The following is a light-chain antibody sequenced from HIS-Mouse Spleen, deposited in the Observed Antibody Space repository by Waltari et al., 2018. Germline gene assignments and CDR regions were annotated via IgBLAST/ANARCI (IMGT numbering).Light chain of an antibody. V-gene: IGLV3-10*01. CDR1: ALPKKY. CDR2: EDS. J-gene: IGLJ2*01. CDR3: YSTDSRGNHRV. Sequence: SYELTQPPSVSVSPGQTARITCSGDALPKKYAYWYQQKSGQAPVLVIYEDSKRPSGIPERSSGSSSGTMATLTISGAQVEDEADYYCYSTDSRGNHRVFGGGTKLTVL.